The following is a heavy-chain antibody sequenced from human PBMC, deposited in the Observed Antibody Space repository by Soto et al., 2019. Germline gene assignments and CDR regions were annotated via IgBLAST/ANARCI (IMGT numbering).Heavy chain of an antibody. CDR2: IYSDGSR. CDR1: GFTVSSNY. J-gene: IGHJ4*02. CDR3: ARDRVTMVRGIISQYYFDY. Sequence: GGSLRLSCASSGFTVSSNYMSWVRQAPGKGLEWVSVIYSDGSRYYADSVKGRFTISRDNSKNTLYLQMNSLRVEDTAVYYCARDRVTMVRGIISQYYFDYWGQGTLVTVSS. V-gene: IGHV3-66*01. D-gene: IGHD3-10*01.